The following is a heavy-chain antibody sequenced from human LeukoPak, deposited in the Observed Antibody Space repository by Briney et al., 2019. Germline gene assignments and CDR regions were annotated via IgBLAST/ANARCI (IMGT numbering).Heavy chain of an antibody. J-gene: IGHJ4*02. D-gene: IGHD4/OR15-4a*01. V-gene: IGHV1-24*01. CDR2: FHPEDGET. CDR3: ARRAGAYSHPYDY. CDR1: GYTVTELS. Sequence: AASVKVSCKVSGYTVTELSMHWVRQSPGKGLEWMGGFHPEDGETIYAQKFQGRVTMTEDTSTDTAYMELSSLRAEDTAVYYCARRAGAYSHPYDYWGQGTLVTVSS.